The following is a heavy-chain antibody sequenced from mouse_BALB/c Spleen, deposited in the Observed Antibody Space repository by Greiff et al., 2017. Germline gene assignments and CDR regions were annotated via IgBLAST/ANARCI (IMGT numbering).Heavy chain of an antibody. V-gene: IGHV3-8*02. CDR3: ARYTPIYYDYDFAMDY. J-gene: IGHJ4*01. CDR1: GDSITSGY. D-gene: IGHD2-4*01. Sequence: DVKLQESGPSLVKPSQTLSLTCSVTGDSITSGYWNWIRKFPGNKLEYMGYISYSGSTYYNPSLKSRISITRDTSKNQYYLQLNSVTTEDTATYYCARYTPIYYDYDFAMDYWGQGTSVTVSS. CDR2: ISYSGST.